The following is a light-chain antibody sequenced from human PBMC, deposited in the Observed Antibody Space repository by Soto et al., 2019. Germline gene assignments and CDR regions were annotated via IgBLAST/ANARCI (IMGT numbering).Light chain of an antibody. J-gene: IGKJ1*01. CDR2: GAS. V-gene: IGKV3-20*01. CDR1: QSVSNNY. Sequence: EIVLTQSPGTLSLSPVERSTLSCMASQSVSNNYLAWYQQKPGQAPRLLIYGASNRATGIPDRFSGSGSGTDFTLTISRLEPEDFAVYYCQQYGSSGTCGQGTKGDIK. CDR3: QQYGSSGT.